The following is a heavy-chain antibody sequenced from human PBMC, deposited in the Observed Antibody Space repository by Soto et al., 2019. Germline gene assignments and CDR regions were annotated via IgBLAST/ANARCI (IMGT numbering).Heavy chain of an antibody. V-gene: IGHV1-3*01. CDR3: ARVQSSIARLWFDP. CDR1: GYTFTSYA. D-gene: IGHD6-6*01. J-gene: IGHJ5*02. Sequence: ASVKVSCKASGYTFTSYAMHWVRQAPGQRLEWMGWINAGNGNTKYSQKFQGRVTITRDTSASTAYMELSSLRSEDTAVYYCARVQSSIARLWFDPWGQGTLVTVSS. CDR2: INAGNGNT.